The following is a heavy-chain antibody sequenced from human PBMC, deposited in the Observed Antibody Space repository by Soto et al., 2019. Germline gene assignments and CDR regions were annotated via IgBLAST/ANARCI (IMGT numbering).Heavy chain of an antibody. CDR2: IGRRSDI. J-gene: IGHJ6*02. CDR1: GFSFSTYS. CDR3: AREETAWPLAYGLDV. Sequence: VGSLRLSCEASGFSFSTYSMHWVRQAPGKGLEWVSSIGRRSDIYYADSVKGRFTISRDNAKNSVSLQMNSLRDEDTAVYYCAREETAWPLAYGLDVWGQGTTVTVSS. V-gene: IGHV3-21*01. D-gene: IGHD2-21*02.